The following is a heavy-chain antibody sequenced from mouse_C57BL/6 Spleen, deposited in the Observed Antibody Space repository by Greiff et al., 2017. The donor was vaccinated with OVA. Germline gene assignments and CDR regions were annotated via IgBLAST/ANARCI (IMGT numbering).Heavy chain of an antibody. D-gene: IGHD2-1*01. CDR2: IDPSDSYT. V-gene: IGHV1-69*01. CDR3: ARVGGNYGWYFDV. J-gene: IGHJ1*03. CDR1: GYTFTSYW. Sequence: QVQLQQPGAELVMPGASVKLSCKASGYTFTSYWMHWVKQRPGQGLEWIGEIDPSDSYTNYNQKFKGKSTLTVDKSSSTAYMQLSSLTSEDSAVYYCARVGGNYGWYFDVWGTGTTVTVSS.